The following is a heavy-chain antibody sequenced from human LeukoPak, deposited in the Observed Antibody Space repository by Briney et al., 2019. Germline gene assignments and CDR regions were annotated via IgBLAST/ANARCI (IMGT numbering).Heavy chain of an antibody. CDR2: ISAYNGNT. CDR1: GYTFTSYG. Sequence: ASVKVSCKASGYTFTSYGISWVRQAPGQGLEWMGWISAYNGNTNYAQKLQGRVTMTTDTSTSTAYMELRSLRSDDTAVYYCARLSGWELLRVYYYYMDVWGKGTTVTVSS. D-gene: IGHD1-26*01. J-gene: IGHJ6*03. V-gene: IGHV1-18*01. CDR3: ARLSGWELLRVYYYYMDV.